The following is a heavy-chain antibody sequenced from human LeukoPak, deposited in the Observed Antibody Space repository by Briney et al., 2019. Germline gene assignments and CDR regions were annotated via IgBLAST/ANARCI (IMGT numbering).Heavy chain of an antibody. CDR2: IYLNSGVT. J-gene: IGHJ3*01. Sequence: ASVKVSCKTSGYTFTNYYIHWVRQAPGQGLEWMGQIYLNSGVTKYAQKFQGRVTMTRDMSINTAYMDLSRLTSDDTAVYYCGRDDPGPNTFDLWGQGTMVTVSS. V-gene: IGHV1-2*06. CDR1: GYTFTNYY. CDR3: GRDDPGPNTFDL.